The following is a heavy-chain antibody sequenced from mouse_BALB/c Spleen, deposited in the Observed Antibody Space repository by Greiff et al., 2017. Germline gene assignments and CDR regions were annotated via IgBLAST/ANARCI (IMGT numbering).Heavy chain of an antibody. D-gene: IGHD1-1*01. Sequence: QVQLQQSGPELVKPGASVRISCKASGYTFTSYYIHWVKQRPGQGLEWIGWIYPGNVNSKYNEKFKGKATLTADKSSSTAYMQLSSLTSEDSAVYFVARSTRVVAPFDYWGQGTTLTGPS. CDR1: GYTFTSYY. V-gene: IGHV1S56*01. J-gene: IGHJ2*01. CDR3: ARSTRVVAPFDY. CDR2: IYPGNVNS.